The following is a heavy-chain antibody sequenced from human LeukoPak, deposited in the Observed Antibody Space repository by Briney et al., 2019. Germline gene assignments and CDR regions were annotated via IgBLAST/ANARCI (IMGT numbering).Heavy chain of an antibody. J-gene: IGHJ4*02. D-gene: IGHD2-15*01. CDR2: ISYDGVTK. V-gene: IGHV3-30*18. CDR3: AKDPHAANFRYYFEY. CDR1: EFSFGSYG. Sequence: GGSLRLSCAASEFSFGSYGMHWVRQAPGKGLEWVAVISYDGVTKYYTDSVKGRFTISRDNSKNTLYLQMSSLRAEDTAVYYCAKDPHAANFRYYFEYWGQGTPLTVSS.